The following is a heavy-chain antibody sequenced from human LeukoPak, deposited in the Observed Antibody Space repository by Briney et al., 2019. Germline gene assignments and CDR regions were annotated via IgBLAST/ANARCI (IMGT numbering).Heavy chain of an antibody. CDR2: ISAYNGNT. Sequence: ASVKVSCKASGYTFTSYGISWVRQAPGQGLEGMGWISAYNGNTNYAQKLQGRVTMNTDTSPSTAYMELRSLRSDDTAVYYCARDLDYGGNSGDAFDIWGQGTMVTVSS. CDR3: ARDLDYGGNSGDAFDI. V-gene: IGHV1-18*01. J-gene: IGHJ3*02. D-gene: IGHD4-23*01. CDR1: GYTFTSYG.